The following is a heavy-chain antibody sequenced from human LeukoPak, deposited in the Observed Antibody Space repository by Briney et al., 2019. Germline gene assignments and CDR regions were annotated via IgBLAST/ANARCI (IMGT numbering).Heavy chain of an antibody. CDR2: IYYSGST. D-gene: IGHD6-19*01. Sequence: PSETLSLTCTVSGASISSYYWSWIRQPPGKGLEWIGSIYYSGSTNYNPSLKSRVTISVDTSKNQFFLKLSSVTAADTAVYYCVNSGWKLGDFDYWGQGTLVTVSS. V-gene: IGHV4-59*01. CDR3: VNSGWKLGDFDY. CDR1: GASISSYY. J-gene: IGHJ4*02.